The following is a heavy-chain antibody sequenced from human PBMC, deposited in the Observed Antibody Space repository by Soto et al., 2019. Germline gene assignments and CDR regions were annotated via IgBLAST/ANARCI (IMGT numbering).Heavy chain of an antibody. CDR2: ISGSGGST. J-gene: IGHJ4*02. Sequence: GGSLRLSCAASGFTFSSYAMSWVRQAPGKGLEWVSAISGSGGSTYYADSVKGRFTISRDNSKSIAYLQMNSLKTEDTAVYYCTRAFRDGHNWLDYWGQGTLVTVSS. CDR1: GFTFSSYA. CDR3: TRAFRDGHNWLDY. V-gene: IGHV3-23*01.